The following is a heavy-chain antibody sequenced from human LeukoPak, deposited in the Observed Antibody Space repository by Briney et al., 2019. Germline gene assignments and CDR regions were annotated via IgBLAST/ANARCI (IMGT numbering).Heavy chain of an antibody. J-gene: IGHJ5*02. Sequence: ASLKVSCKASGYTFTDYYMHWVRQAPGQGLEWMGWINPNSGGTNYAQKFQGRATMTRDTSISTAYMELNRLRSDDTAIYYCASIAARRDLRPPVPWGQGTLVTVSS. CDR2: INPNSGGT. D-gene: IGHD6-6*01. CDR3: ASIAARRDLRPPVP. CDR1: GYTFTDYY. V-gene: IGHV1-2*02.